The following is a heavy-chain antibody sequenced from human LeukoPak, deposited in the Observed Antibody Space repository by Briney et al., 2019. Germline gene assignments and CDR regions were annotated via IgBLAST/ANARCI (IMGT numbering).Heavy chain of an antibody. Sequence: GTLRLSSAASRFTFCDYYMSWIRQAPGKGLEWGLYISSSGSTTHNADSGKGRSTLSTDNAKHSLYLQVNSLRAEGTAVYYCARGYYDSSGRFKASATFESCGEGTLVTVSS. V-gene: IGHV3-11*04. CDR2: ISSSGSTT. CDR3: ARGYYDSSGRFKASATFES. CDR1: RFTFCDYY. J-gene: IGHJ4*02. D-gene: IGHD3-22*01.